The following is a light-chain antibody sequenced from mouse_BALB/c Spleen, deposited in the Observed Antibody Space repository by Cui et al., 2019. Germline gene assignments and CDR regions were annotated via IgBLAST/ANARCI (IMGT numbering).Light chain of an antibody. Sequence: QIVLTQSPAIMSASPGEKVTMTCSASSSVSYMYWYQQKPESSPRLLIYDTSNLASGVPVRFSGSGSGTSYSLTISRMEAEDAATYYCQQWSSYRALTFGAGTKLELK. J-gene: IGKJ5*01. V-gene: IGKV4-55*01. CDR3: QQWSSYRALT. CDR2: DTS. CDR1: SSVSY.